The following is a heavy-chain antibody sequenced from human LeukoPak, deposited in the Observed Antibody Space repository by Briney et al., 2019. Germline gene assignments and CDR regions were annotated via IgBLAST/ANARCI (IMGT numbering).Heavy chain of an antibody. V-gene: IGHV4-4*07. J-gene: IGHJ5*01. CDR1: GGSLTYYY. Sequence: SETLSLTCTVSGGSLTYYYWSWVRQPAGKGLEWIGRIHTSGSTNYNSSLKSRATMSIDTSKNQFSLRLTSVTAADTAVYYCARIPSVLKDSAWYEAWLDSWGQGTLVTVSS. D-gene: IGHD6-19*01. CDR2: IHTSGST. CDR3: ARIPSVLKDSAWYEAWLDS.